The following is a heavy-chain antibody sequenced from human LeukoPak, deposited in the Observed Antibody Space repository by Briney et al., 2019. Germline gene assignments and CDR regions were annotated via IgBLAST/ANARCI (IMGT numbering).Heavy chain of an antibody. D-gene: IGHD3-10*01. CDR1: GFTFSSYG. J-gene: IGHJ4*02. CDR2: ISGSGGST. CDR3: TTSLLWHGEFSN. V-gene: IGHV3-23*01. Sequence: GGTLRLSCAASGFTFSSYGMSWVRQAPGKGLEWVSAISGSGGSTYYADSVKGRFTISRDNSKNTLYLQMNSLKTDDTAVYYYTTSLLWHGEFSNWGQGTLVTVSS.